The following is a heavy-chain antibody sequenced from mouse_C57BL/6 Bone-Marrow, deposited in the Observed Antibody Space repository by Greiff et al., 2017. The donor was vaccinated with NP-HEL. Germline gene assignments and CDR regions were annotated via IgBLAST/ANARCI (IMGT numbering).Heavy chain of an antibody. CDR2: IYPGSGST. CDR1: GYSFTSYY. D-gene: IGHD2-4*01. CDR3: ARKSGLRRWYFDG. Sequence: QVQLKEPGPELVKPGASVKISCKASGYSFTSYYIHWVKQRPGQGLEWIGWIYPGSGSTTYNEKFKGKATLTADKSSSTAYMQLSSLTSEDSAVYYCARKSGLRRWYFDGWGTGTTVTVS. V-gene: IGHV1-66*01. J-gene: IGHJ1*03.